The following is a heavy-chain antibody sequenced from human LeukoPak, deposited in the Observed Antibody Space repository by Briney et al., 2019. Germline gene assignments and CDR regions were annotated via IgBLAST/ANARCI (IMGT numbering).Heavy chain of an antibody. D-gene: IGHD1-26*01. CDR1: GXTFSSYA. CDR2: ISGSGGGT. J-gene: IGHJ4*02. CDR3: VKDLGRYRNNCFDY. V-gene: IGHV3-23*01. Sequence: QTGGSLRLSWAASGXTFSSYAMSWVRQAPEKGLEWVSTISGSGGGTYYADSVRGRFTISRDDSKNTLYLQMNSLRAEDTAVYYCVKDLGRYRNNCFDYWGQGTLVTVSS.